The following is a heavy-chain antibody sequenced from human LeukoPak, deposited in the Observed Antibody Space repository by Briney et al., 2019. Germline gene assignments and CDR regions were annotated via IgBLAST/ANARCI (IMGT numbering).Heavy chain of an antibody. J-gene: IGHJ4*02. D-gene: IGHD3-22*01. CDR2: IWYDGSNK. CDR1: GFTFSSYG. CDR3: AKDWVPYYYDSSGYDY. V-gene: IGHV3-33*06. Sequence: GRSLRLSCAASGFTFSSYGMPWVRQAPGKGLEWVAVIWYDGSNKYYADSVKGRFTISRDNSKNTLYLQMNSLRAEDTAVYYCAKDWVPYYYDSSGYDYWGQGTLVTVSS.